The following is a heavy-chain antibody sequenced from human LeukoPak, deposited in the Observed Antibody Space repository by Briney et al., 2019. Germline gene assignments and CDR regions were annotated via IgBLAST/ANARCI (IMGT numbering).Heavy chain of an antibody. V-gene: IGHV4-39*01. CDR2: IYYSRST. D-gene: IGHD3-10*01. J-gene: IGHJ4*02. CDR1: GGSISSSSYY. CDR3: ARRGGNGYYYGSGSYYFDY. Sequence: PSETLSLTCTVSGGSISSSSYYWGWIRQPPGKGLEWIGSIYYSRSTYYNPSLKSRVTISVDTSKNQFSLKLSSVTAADTAVYYCARRGGNGYYYGSGSYYFDYWGQGTLVTVSS.